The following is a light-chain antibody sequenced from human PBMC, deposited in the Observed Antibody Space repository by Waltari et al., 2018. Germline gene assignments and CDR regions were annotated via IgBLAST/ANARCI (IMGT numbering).Light chain of an antibody. Sequence: AIQLTQSPSSLSASVGDRVTIACRASQDINRGLAWYQQKPGKAPKLLIYYASSLQSGVPSRFSGSGSGTDFTLTISSLQPEDFATYHCQHFKTYPITFGQGTRLEIK. CDR3: QHFKTYPIT. CDR2: YAS. CDR1: QDINRG. J-gene: IGKJ5*01. V-gene: IGKV1-13*02.